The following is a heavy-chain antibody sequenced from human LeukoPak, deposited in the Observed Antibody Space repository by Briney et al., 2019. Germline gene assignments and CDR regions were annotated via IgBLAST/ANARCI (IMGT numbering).Heavy chain of an antibody. J-gene: IGHJ3*02. CDR3: AKDLAYYDSSGYFAFDI. CDR2: ISYDGSNK. D-gene: IGHD3-22*01. Sequence: GRSLRLSCAASGFTFSSYGMHWVRQAPGKGLGWVAVISYDGSNKYYADSVKGPFTTSRDNSKNTLYLQMNSLRAEDTAVYYCAKDLAYYDSSGYFAFDIWGQGTMVTVSS. V-gene: IGHV3-30*18. CDR1: GFTFSSYG.